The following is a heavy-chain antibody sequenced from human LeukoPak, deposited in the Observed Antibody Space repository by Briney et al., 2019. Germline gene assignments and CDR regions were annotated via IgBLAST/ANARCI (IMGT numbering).Heavy chain of an antibody. V-gene: IGHV1-2*02. CDR1: GYTFTGYY. D-gene: IGHD2-15*01. CDR3: ARAGGDCSGGSCYFGYYYYMDV. CDR2: INPNSGGT. Sequence: ASVKVSCKASGYTFTGYYMHWVRQAPGQGLEWMGWINPNSGGTNYAQKFQGRVTMTRDTSISTAYMELSRLRSDDTAVYYCARAGGDCSGGSCYFGYYYYMDVWGKGTTVTVSS. J-gene: IGHJ6*03.